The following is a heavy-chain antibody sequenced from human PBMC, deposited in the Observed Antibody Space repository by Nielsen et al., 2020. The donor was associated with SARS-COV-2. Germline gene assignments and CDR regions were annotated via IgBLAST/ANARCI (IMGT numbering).Heavy chain of an antibody. Sequence: GESLKISCAASGFTFSTYGMHWVRQAPGKGLEWVAAISYDGSNKYYVDSVKGRFTISRDNSKNTLYLQMSSLREEDTAVYYCAKDWTAIVAVPSGGVDYWGQAPLVTISS. CDR2: ISYDGSNK. V-gene: IGHV3-30*18. CDR1: GFTFSTYG. J-gene: IGHJ4*02. CDR3: AKDWTAIVAVPSGGVDY. D-gene: IGHD3/OR15-3a*01.